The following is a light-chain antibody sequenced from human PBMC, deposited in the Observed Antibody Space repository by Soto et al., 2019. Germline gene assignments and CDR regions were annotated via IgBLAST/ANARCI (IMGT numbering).Light chain of an antibody. J-gene: IGKJ2*01. V-gene: IGKV3-20*01. CDR3: QQYGSSPNT. CDR1: QSVSSSY. Sequence: EIVLTQSPGTLSLSPGERATLSCRASQSVSSSYLAWYQQRPGQAPRLLIYGASGRATGIPDRFSGSGSGTDFTLTISRLEPEDFAVYYCQQYGSSPNTFGQGTTLEIK. CDR2: GAS.